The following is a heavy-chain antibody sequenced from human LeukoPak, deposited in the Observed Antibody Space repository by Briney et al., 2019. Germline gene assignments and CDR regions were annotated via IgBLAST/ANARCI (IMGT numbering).Heavy chain of an antibody. CDR3: AQRPSSSSYYYYGMDV. CDR2: IIPILGIA. D-gene: IGHD6-13*01. CDR1: GGTFISYA. J-gene: IGHJ6*02. V-gene: IGHV1-69*04. Sequence: GASVKVSCKASGGTFISYAISWVRQAPGQGLEWMGRIIPILGIANYAQKFQGRVTITADKSTSTAYMELSSLRSEDTAVYYCAQRPSSSSYYYYGMDVWGQGTTVTVSS.